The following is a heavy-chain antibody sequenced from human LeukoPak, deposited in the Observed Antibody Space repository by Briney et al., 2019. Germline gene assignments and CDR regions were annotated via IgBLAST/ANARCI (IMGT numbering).Heavy chain of an antibody. V-gene: IGHV4-61*02. D-gene: IGHD2-2*01. J-gene: IGHJ3*01. CDR1: GGSISNLDYY. CDR3: AGRGSSSGTFDV. Sequence: SQTLSLTCTVSGGSISNLDYYWTWIRQPAGKRLEWIGRIYTSGGTSYNPSLKSRVTMSVDKSKNQFSLNLASLTAADTALYYCAGRGSSSGTFDVWGPGTFVTVSS. CDR2: IYTSGGT.